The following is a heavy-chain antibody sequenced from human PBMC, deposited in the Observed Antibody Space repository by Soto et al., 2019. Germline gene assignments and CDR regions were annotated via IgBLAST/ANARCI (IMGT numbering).Heavy chain of an antibody. CDR1: GGSISRGGYY. CDR3: ARGRVGATTDYFDY. V-gene: IGHV4-31*03. CDR2: IYYSGNT. Sequence: LSLTCSVSGGSISRGGYYWSWIRQHPGRGLEWIGYIYYSGNTYYNPSLKSRVTISVDTSKNQFSLKLSAVTAADTAVYYCARGRVGATTDYFDYWGQGTLVTVSS. J-gene: IGHJ4*02. D-gene: IGHD1-26*01.